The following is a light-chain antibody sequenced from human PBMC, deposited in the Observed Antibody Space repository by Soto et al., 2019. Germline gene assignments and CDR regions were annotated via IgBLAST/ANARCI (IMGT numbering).Light chain of an antibody. Sequence: QSALTQPASVSGSPGQSITISCTGSTSDMGGYSVVSWYQHHPGKAPKLIIYEVNKRPSGVSDRFSGSKSGTTASLTLSGLQAEDEAHYFCCSYASGVSYVVFGGGTKLTVL. V-gene: IGLV2-23*02. CDR2: EVN. J-gene: IGLJ2*01. CDR1: TSDMGGYSV. CDR3: CSYASGVSYVV.